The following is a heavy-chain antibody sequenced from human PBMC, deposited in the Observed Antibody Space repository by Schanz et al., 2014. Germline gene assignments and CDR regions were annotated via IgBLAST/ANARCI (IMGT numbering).Heavy chain of an antibody. CDR3: VKDLQRELLRDDHYYGMDV. V-gene: IGHV3-53*04. J-gene: IGHJ6*02. CDR1: EFTVSDNY. CDR2: IYSGGNT. Sequence: EVQLVESGGGLVQPGGSLRLSCAASEFTVSDNYMTWVRRAPGKGLEWVSIIYSGGNTHYADSVRGRFIISRHSSKNTLYLQMNSLRAEDTAVYYCVKDLQRELLRDDHYYGMDVWGQGTTVTVSS. D-gene: IGHD1-26*01.